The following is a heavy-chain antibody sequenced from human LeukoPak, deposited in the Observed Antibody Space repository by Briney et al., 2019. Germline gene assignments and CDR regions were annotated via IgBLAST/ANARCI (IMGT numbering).Heavy chain of an antibody. J-gene: IGHJ6*02. CDR2: FDPEDGET. V-gene: IGHV1-24*01. Sequence: GASVKVSCKVSGYTLTELSMHWVRQAPGKGLEWMGGFDPEDGETIYAQKLQGRVTMTEDTSTDTAYMELSRLRSEDTAVYYCATDSGWAFTGYFGGPYYYGMDVWGQGTTVTVSS. CDR1: GYTLTELS. D-gene: IGHD3-9*01. CDR3: ATDSGWAFTGYFGGPYYYGMDV.